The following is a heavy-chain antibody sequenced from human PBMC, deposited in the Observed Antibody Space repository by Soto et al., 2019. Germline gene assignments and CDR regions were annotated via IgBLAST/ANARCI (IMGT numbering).Heavy chain of an antibody. J-gene: IGHJ4*02. CDR2: INHSGST. D-gene: IGHD3-3*01. CDR3: ARGRGRAIFGVVKYYFDY. CDR1: GGSFSGYY. Sequence: ASETLSLTCAVYGGSFSGYYWSWIRQPPGKGLEWIGEINHSGSTNYNPSLKSRVTISVDTSKNQFSLKLSSVTAADTAVYYCARGRGRAIFGVVKYYFDYWGQGTLVTVSS. V-gene: IGHV4-34*01.